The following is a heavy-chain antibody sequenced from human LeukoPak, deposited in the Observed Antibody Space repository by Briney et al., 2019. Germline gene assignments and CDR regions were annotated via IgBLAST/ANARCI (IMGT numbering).Heavy chain of an antibody. Sequence: PGRSLRLSCAASGFTFSSYGMHWVRQAPGKGLEWVAVISYDGSNKYYADSVKGRFTISRDNSKNTLYLQMNSLRAEDTAVYYCAKTGIAAGYYFDYWGQGTLVTVSS. CDR3: AKTGIAAGYYFDY. J-gene: IGHJ4*02. D-gene: IGHD6-13*01. CDR1: GFTFSSYG. CDR2: ISYDGSNK. V-gene: IGHV3-30*18.